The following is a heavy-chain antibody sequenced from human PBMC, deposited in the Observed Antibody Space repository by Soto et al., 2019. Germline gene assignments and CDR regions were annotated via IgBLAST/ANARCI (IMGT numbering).Heavy chain of an antibody. CDR1: GYTFTGYY. D-gene: IGHD2-15*01. J-gene: IGHJ6*02. CDR3: AIDRVGGRCPRGFCYYYYCMDV. CDR2: INPNSGGT. Sequence: QVQLVQSGAEVKKPGASVKVSCKASGYTFTGYYMHWVRQAPGQGLEWMGWINPNSGGTNYAQKFQGWITMTRDTAISTAYMELSRLRSDDTAVNYCAIDRVGGRCPRGFCYYYYCMDVWGQGTTVTVSS. V-gene: IGHV1-2*04.